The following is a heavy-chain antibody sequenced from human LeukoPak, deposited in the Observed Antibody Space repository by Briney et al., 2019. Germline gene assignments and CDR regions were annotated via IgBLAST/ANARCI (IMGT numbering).Heavy chain of an antibody. V-gene: IGHV1-8*01. J-gene: IGHJ3*02. CDR1: GYTFTSYD. CDR3: ARGPGYCSGGSCYRDAFDI. Sequence: ASVKVSCKASGYTFTSYDINWVRQATGQGLEWMGCMNPNSGNTGYAQKFQGRVTMTRNTSISTAYMELSSLRSEDTAVYYCARGPGYCSGGSCYRDAFDIWGQGTMVTVSS. CDR2: MNPNSGNT. D-gene: IGHD2-15*01.